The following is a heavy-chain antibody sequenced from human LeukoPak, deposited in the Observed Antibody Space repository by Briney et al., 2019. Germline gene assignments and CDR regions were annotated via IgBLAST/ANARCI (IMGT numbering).Heavy chain of an antibody. CDR2: IFYNGKT. CDR1: GASFRSGGQY. V-gene: IGHV4-61*08. CDR3: ARIFDV. Sequence: SETLSLTCTLSGASFRSGGQYWGWIRQTPGKGLEWIGDIFYNGKTNYNPSLKSRVTISLDTSRSQFSLRLSSVTASDTGVYYCARIFDVWGRGTLVTVSS. J-gene: IGHJ4*02.